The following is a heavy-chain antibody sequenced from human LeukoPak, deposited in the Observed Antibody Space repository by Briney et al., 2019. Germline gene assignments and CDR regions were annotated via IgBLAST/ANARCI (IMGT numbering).Heavy chain of an antibody. CDR3: ARESPTSGIDS. Sequence: PGGSLRLSCSASGFSVDSNYMNWVRQAPGKGLEWVSVIYSNGKEYYAESAKGRFTISRDISKNSLDLQMNRLRGEDTAVYYCARESPTSGIDSWGQGTLVIVSS. CDR1: GFSVDSNY. J-gene: IGHJ5*01. V-gene: IGHV3-53*01. CDR2: IYSNGKE. D-gene: IGHD2-15*01.